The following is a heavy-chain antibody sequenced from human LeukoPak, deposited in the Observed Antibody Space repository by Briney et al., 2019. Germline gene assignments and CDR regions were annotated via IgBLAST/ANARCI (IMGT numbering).Heavy chain of an antibody. CDR3: AREEIICSSSSCPLDY. V-gene: IGHV1-2*04. CDR2: INPNSGGT. J-gene: IGHJ4*02. D-gene: IGHD2-15*01. Sequence: GASVKVSCKASGYTFTGYYIPWVRQAPGQGLEWVGWINPNSGGTSYTQKFQGWVTMTRDTSISTAYMELSRLRSDDTAVYYCAREEIICSSSSCPLDYWGQGTLVTVSS. CDR1: GYTFTGYY.